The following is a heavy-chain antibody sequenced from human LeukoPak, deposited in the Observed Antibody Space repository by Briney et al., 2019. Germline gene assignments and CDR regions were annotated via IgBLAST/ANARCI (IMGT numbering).Heavy chain of an antibody. Sequence: GGSLRLSCAASGFTFSRYAMSWVRQAPGKGLQWASVISGSGGSTYYADSVKGRFTISRDNSKNTLDLQMNSLRAEDTAVYYCAKDLYYYGSSGYYYVDYWGQGTLVTVSS. J-gene: IGHJ4*02. CDR1: GFTFSRYA. CDR3: AKDLYYYGSSGYYYVDY. V-gene: IGHV3-23*01. CDR2: ISGSGGST. D-gene: IGHD3-22*01.